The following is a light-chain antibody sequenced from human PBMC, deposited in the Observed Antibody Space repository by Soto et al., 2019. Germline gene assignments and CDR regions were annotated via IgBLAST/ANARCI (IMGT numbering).Light chain of an antibody. CDR1: HSVDFF. V-gene: IGKV3-11*01. Sequence: EIVLTQSQSSLSLSPVERATLSCRASHSVDFFLAWYQQKPGQPPRLLMYDASNRATGIPARFSGSGSGTDSTLTISSLEPEDFAIYYCQQRNTWPITFGQGTRLEI. J-gene: IGKJ5*01. CDR2: DAS. CDR3: QQRNTWPIT.